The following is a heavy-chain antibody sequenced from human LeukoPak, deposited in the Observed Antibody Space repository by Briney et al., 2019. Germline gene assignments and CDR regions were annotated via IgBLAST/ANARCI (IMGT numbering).Heavy chain of an antibody. V-gene: IGHV3-23*01. CDR3: AKDGGGSLEWLPPMDV. CDR2: ITGSGAST. D-gene: IGHD3-3*01. Sequence: PGGSLRLSCAASGFTFSSHAMGWVRQAPGKGLEWVSSITGSGASTYYGDSVKGRFTISRDNSKNTLYLQMNRLRAEDTAVYYCAKDGGGSLEWLPPMDVWGQGTTVTVS. CDR1: GFTFSSHA. J-gene: IGHJ6*02.